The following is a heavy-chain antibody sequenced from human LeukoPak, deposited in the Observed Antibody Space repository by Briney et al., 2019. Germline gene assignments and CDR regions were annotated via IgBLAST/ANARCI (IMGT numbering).Heavy chain of an antibody. J-gene: IGHJ6*02. D-gene: IGHD5-12*01. CDR1: GYTFTSYD. CDR2: MNPNSGNT. Sequence: ASVKVSCKASGYTFTSYDINWVRQATGQGLEWMGWMNPNSGNTGYAQKFQGRVTMTRNTSISTAYMELSSLRSEDTAVYYCARVGWLLFYYGTDVWGQGTTVTVSS. CDR3: ARVGWLLFYYGTDV. V-gene: IGHV1-8*01.